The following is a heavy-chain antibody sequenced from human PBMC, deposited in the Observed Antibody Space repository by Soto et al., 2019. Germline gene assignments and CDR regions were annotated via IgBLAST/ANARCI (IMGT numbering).Heavy chain of an antibody. V-gene: IGHV3-30-3*02. CDR3: AKDFGYNYGYDAFDI. D-gene: IGHD5-18*01. J-gene: IGHJ3*02. CDR1: GFTYTTYT. CDR2: ISYDGNNK. Sequence: PGGSLRLSCAASGFTYTTYTMHWVRQAPGKGLEWVAVISYDGNNKFYADSVKGRFTISRDNSKNTLYLQMNSLRAEDTAVYYCAKDFGYNYGYDAFDIWGQGTMVTVSS.